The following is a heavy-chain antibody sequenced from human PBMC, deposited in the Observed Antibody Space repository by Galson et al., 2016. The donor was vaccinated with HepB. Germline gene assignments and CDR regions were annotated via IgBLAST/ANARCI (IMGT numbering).Heavy chain of an antibody. CDR3: SRPINMAFDS. CDR2: IYYRGNT. CDR1: GGSISSGSYF. D-gene: IGHD5-24*01. J-gene: IGHJ4*02. Sequence: LSLTCTVSGGSISSGSYFWSWVRQPPGKGLEWIGNIYYRGNTYYNPSLNSRVTISVDTSKNQFSLKLSSVTAADTAVYYCSRPINMAFDSWGQGYLVTVSS. V-gene: IGHV4-39*01.